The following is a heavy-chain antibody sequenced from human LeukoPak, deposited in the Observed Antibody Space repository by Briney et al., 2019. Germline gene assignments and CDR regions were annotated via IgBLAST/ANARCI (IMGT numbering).Heavy chain of an antibody. J-gene: IGHJ4*02. V-gene: IGHV4-30-4*01. CDR2: IYYSGST. D-gene: IGHD3-22*01. CDR1: GGSISGGDYY. CDR3: ARVRDSRGYYYSYPDY. Sequence: SETLSLTCTVSGGSISGGDYYWSWIRQPPGKGLEWIGYIYYSGSTYYNPSLKSRVTISVDTSKNQFSLKLSSVTAADTAVYYCARVRDSRGYYYSYPDYWGQGTLVTVSS.